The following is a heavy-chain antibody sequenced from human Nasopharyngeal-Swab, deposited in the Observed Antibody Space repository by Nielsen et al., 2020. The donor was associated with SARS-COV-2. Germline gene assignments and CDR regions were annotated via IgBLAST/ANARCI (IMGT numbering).Heavy chain of an antibody. Sequence: GESLKISCAASGFTFSSYDMHWVRQATGKGLEWVSAIGTAGDKYYPGSVKGRFTISRENAKNSLYLQMNSLRAGDTAVYYCAREGLEQRVFDYWGQGTLVTASS. J-gene: IGHJ4*02. V-gene: IGHV3-13*04. D-gene: IGHD1/OR15-1a*01. CDR2: IGTAGDK. CDR1: GFTFSSYD. CDR3: AREGLEQRVFDY.